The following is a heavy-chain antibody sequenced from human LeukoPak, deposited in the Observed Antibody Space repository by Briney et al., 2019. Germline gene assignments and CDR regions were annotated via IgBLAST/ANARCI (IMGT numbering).Heavy chain of an antibody. J-gene: IGHJ4*02. CDR1: GCSFTTYW. CDR3: ARQTYYYASGSYAIDF. V-gene: IGHV5-51*01. CDR2: IYPGDSDT. Sequence: GESLKISCKGSGCSFTTYWIGWVRPMPGKGLEWMGIIYPGDSDTRYSPSFQGQVTISADKSISTAYLQWSSLKASDTAIYYCARQTYYYASGSYAIDFWGQGTLVTVSS. D-gene: IGHD3-10*01.